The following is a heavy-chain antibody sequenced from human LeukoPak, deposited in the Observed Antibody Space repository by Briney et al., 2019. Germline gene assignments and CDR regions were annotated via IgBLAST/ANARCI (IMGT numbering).Heavy chain of an antibody. CDR1: GGSISSSSYY. J-gene: IGHJ5*02. V-gene: IGHV4-39*07. CDR3: ARRCSGGSCYPYNWFDP. CDR2: IYYSGST. D-gene: IGHD2-15*01. Sequence: SETLSLTCTVSGGSISSSSYYWGWIRQPPGKGLEWIGSIYYSGSTNYNPSLKSRVTISVDKSKNQFSLKLSSVTAADTAVYYCARRCSGGSCYPYNWFDPWGQGTLVTVSS.